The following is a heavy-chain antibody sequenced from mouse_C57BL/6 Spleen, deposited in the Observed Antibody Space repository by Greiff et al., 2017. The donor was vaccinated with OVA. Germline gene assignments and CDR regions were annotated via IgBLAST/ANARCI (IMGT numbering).Heavy chain of an antibody. D-gene: IGHD6-1*01. V-gene: IGHV1-18*01. CDR3: ARSQRCRGLAY. CDR2: INPNNGGT. J-gene: IGHJ3*01. CDR1: GYTFTDYN. Sequence: EVQLQQSGPELVKPGASVKIPCKASGYTFTDYNMDWVKQSHGKSLEWIGDINPNNGGTIYNQKFKGKATLTVDKSSSTAYMALRSLTSADTAGDYCARSQRCRGLAYWGQGTLVTVSA.